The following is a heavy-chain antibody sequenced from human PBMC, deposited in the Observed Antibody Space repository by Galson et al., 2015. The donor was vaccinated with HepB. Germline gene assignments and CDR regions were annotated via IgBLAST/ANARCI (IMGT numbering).Heavy chain of an antibody. D-gene: IGHD3-16*01. CDR1: GYTFATDW. J-gene: IGHJ5*02. V-gene: IGHV5-51*03. CDR3: ARWGGDAGDNWFDP. CDR2: IYPNDFDT. Sequence: QSGAEVKKPGESLKISCKGSGYTFATDWIGWLRQMPGKGLELMGIIYPNDFDTRYSPSFQGQVTISADNSFNTAYLQWNSLKASDTAIYYCARWGGDAGDNWFDPWGQGTPVTVSS.